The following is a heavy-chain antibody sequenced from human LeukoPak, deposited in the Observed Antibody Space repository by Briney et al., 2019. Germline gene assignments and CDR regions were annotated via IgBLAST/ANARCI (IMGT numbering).Heavy chain of an antibody. CDR3: ARGVTARPSYYYYYYMDV. Sequence: KPSETLSLTCAVYGGSFSGYYWSWIRQPPGKGLEWIGEINHSGSTNYNPSLKSRVTISVDTSKNQFSLKLSSVTAADTAVYYCARGVTARPSYYYYYYMDVWGKGTTVTVSS. D-gene: IGHD6-6*01. CDR2: INHSGST. J-gene: IGHJ6*03. CDR1: GGSFSGYY. V-gene: IGHV4-34*01.